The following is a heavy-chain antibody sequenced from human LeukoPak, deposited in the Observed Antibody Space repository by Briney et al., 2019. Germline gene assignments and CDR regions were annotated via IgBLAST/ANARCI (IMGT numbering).Heavy chain of an antibody. D-gene: IGHD5-12*01. CDR1: GCTFSSYA. CDR3: ARDGPDIVATTHNWFDP. Sequence: ASVKVSCKASGCTFSSYAMHWVRQAPGQRLEWMGWMNAGNGNPKYSQKFQGRVTITRDTSASTAYMELSSLRSEDTAVYYCARDGPDIVATTHNWFDPWGQGTLVTVSS. J-gene: IGHJ5*02. CDR2: MNAGNGNP. V-gene: IGHV1-3*01.